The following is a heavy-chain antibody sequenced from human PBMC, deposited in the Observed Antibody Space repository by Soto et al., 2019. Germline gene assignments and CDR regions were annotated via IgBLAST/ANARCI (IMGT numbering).Heavy chain of an antibody. CDR2: VSYSGST. V-gene: IGHV4-59*01. Sequence: SETLSLTFIVSNGSISNFYWTWIRQPPGKGLEWIGFVSYSGSTNYNPSLKSRVTISLHTSKNQFSLKLTSVTAADTAVYYCARAPRDAIHDCWGQGTLVTVSS. CDR3: ARAPRDAIHDC. CDR1: NGSISNFY. J-gene: IGHJ4*02.